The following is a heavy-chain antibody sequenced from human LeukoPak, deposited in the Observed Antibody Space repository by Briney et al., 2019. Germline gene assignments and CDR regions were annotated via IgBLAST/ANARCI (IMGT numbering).Heavy chain of an antibody. CDR1: GGSFSGYY. Sequence: KSSETLSLTCAVYGGSFSGYYWSWIRQPPGKGLEWIGEINHSGSTNYNPSLKSRVTISVDTSKNQFSLKLSSVTAADTAVYYCARRYRVDSPYYFDYWGQGTLVTVSS. J-gene: IGHJ4*02. D-gene: IGHD1-1*01. CDR2: INHSGST. CDR3: ARRYRVDSPYYFDY. V-gene: IGHV4-34*01.